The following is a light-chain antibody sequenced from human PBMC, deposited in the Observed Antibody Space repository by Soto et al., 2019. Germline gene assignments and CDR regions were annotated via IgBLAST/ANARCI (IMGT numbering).Light chain of an antibody. J-gene: IGKJ4*01. CDR3: QHYRTS. Sequence: EIVLTQSPGTLSLSPGERATLSCRASQGVSSSYLAWYQQKPGQPPRLLIYGASSRATGIPDRFSGSGSETDFTLTITRLEPEDFSVYYCQHYRTSFGGGTKVEIK. CDR2: GAS. V-gene: IGKV3-20*01. CDR1: QGVSSSY.